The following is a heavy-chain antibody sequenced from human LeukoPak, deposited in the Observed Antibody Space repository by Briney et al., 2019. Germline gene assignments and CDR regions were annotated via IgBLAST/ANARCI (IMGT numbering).Heavy chain of an antibody. V-gene: IGHV4-61*01. Sequence: SETLSLTCTVSGGSISSGSYYWSWIRQPPGKGLEWIGYVYYSGTTNYNPSLKSRVTISVDTSKNQFSLKLSSVTAADTALYYCARGRSSSWVDYWGQGTLVTVSS. D-gene: IGHD6-13*01. CDR3: ARGRSSSWVDY. CDR1: GGSISSGSYY. J-gene: IGHJ4*02. CDR2: VYYSGTT.